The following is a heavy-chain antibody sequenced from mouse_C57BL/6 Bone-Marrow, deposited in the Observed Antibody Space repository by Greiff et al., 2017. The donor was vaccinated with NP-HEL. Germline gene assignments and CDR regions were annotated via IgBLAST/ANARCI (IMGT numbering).Heavy chain of an antibody. Sequence: DVMLVESGGGLVKPGGSLKLSCAASGFTFSSYAMSWVRQTPEKRLEWVATISDGGSYTYYPDNVKGRFTISRDNARNNLYLQMSHLKSEDTAMYYGAIDQNNGGSSWVAYWGQGTLVTVSS. CDR2: ISDGGSYT. V-gene: IGHV5-4*01. D-gene: IGHD1-1*02. CDR3: AIDQNNGGSSWVAY. CDR1: GFTFSSYA. J-gene: IGHJ3*01.